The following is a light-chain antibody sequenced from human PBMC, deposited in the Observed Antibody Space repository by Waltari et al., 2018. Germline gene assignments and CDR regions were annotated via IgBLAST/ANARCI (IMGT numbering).Light chain of an antibody. Sequence: EILLTQSPGTLSLSPGERATLSCRASQSVTRALAWYQQNPGQAPRLLIDDTSQRATGIPDRFSGSGAGTDFSLTSSRLEPEDFAVYHCQHYVRLPATFGQGTKVEIK. V-gene: IGKV3-20*01. J-gene: IGKJ1*01. CDR2: DTS. CDR1: QSVTRAL. CDR3: QHYVRLPAT.